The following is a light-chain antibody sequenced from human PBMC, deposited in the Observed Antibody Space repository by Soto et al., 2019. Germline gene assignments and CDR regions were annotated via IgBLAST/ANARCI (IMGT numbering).Light chain of an antibody. CDR3: QQRDKWPRT. V-gene: IGKV3-11*01. J-gene: IGKJ2*01. Sequence: EIVLTQSPATLSLSPGERATLSCRASQSVSSYLAWYQHKPGQAPRLLIYGASNRATDIPASFSGRGSGTDFTLTISSPESVAAAVYYCQQRDKWPRTFGQGTKLEIK. CDR1: QSVSSY. CDR2: GAS.